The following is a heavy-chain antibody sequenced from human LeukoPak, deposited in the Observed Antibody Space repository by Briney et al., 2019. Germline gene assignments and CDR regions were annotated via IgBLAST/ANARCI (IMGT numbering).Heavy chain of an antibody. V-gene: IGHV3-53*01. CDR1: GFTVSSNY. Sequence: GGSLRLSCAASGFTVSSNYMSWVRQAPGKGLEWVSVIYSGGSTYYADSVKGRFTISRDNSKNTLYLQMNSLRAEDTAVYYCARDGRYSSSWYGDYYYGMDVWGQGTTVTVSS. D-gene: IGHD6-13*01. CDR3: ARDGRYSSSWYGDYYYGMDV. J-gene: IGHJ6*02. CDR2: IYSGGST.